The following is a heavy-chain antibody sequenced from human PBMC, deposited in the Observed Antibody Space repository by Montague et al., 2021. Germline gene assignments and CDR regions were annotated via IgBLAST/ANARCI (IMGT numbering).Heavy chain of an antibody. CDR2: IYSSGNT. J-gene: IGHJ3*01. CDR3: AREWSGFDF. D-gene: IGHD1-26*01. CDR1: GDSMTTYK. V-gene: IGHV4-59*01. Sequence: SETLSLTCTVSGDSMTTYKWNWIRQPPGKGLEWIGYIYSSGNTNYNPSLKSRVTISVDTSRNQFSLEASSVTAADTAMYYCAREWSGFDFWGHGTMVTVSS.